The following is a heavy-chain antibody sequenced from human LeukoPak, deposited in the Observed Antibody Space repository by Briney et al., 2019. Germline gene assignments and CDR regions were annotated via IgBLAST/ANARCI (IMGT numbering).Heavy chain of an antibody. CDR1: GGTLNNYA. Sequence: SVKVSCKASGGTLNNYALSWVRQAPAQGLEWMGGIIPIFGKPNYAQKFQGRVTITADESTGTIYLELSSLRSEDTAVYYCTRDPKIVVGPTAYIGVGWFDPWGQGTLVTVSS. V-gene: IGHV1-69*01. CDR3: TRDPKIVVGPTAYIGVGWFDP. J-gene: IGHJ5*02. CDR2: IIPIFGKP. D-gene: IGHD2-2*01.